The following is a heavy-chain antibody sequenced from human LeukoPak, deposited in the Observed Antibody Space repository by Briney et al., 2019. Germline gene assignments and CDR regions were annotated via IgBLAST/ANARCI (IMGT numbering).Heavy chain of an antibody. CDR2: IYYRGNT. J-gene: IGHJ3*02. CDR3: ARESYYDSSGYSHDAFDI. V-gene: IGHV4-39*07. CDR1: GGSISSSSYY. Sequence: SEPLSLTCTVSGGSISSSSYYWAWIRQPPGKGLEWIGSIYYRGNTYYKSSLKSRVTIAVDTSKNQFSLKLNSVTAADTAVYYCARESYYDSSGYSHDAFDIWGQGTMVTVSS. D-gene: IGHD3-22*01.